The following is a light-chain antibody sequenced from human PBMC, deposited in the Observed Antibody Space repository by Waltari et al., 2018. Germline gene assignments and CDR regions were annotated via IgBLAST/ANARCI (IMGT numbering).Light chain of an antibody. CDR1: SLRTES. CDR3: NSRDSSGYYVV. Sequence: SSELTQDPAVSVALGQTVGTTCQGDSLRTESEAWYQQKPGRAPVLVIYGKNNRPSGIPDRFSGSRSGNPASLTITGSQAEDEADYYCNSRDSSGYYVVFGGGTKLTVL. V-gene: IGLV3-19*01. J-gene: IGLJ2*01. CDR2: GKN.